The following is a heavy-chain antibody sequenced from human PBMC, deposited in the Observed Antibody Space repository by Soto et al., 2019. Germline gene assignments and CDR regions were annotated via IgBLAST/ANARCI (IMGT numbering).Heavy chain of an antibody. CDR3: ARGDSGNDAFDI. J-gene: IGHJ3*02. V-gene: IGHV4-59*01. D-gene: IGHD3-22*01. Sequence: SETLSLTCTVSGGSISSYYWSWIRQPPGKGLEWIGYIYYSGSTNYNPSLKSRVTISVDTSKNQFSLKLSSVTAADTAVYYCARGDSGNDAFDIWGQGTMVTVSS. CDR1: GGSISSYY. CDR2: IYYSGST.